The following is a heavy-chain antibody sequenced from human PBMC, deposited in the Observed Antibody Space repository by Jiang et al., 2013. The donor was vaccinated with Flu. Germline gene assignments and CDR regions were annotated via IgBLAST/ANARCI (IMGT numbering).Heavy chain of an antibody. J-gene: IGHJ3*01. CDR1: GGSISDYY. Sequence: GSGLVKPSETLSLTCSVSGGSISDYYWSWIRQPPGKGLEWTGYIYDSGSTSYNPSLKSRVTISIDTSKNQFSLKLTSVTAADTAVYYCARAQRGYSYGPF. CDR3: ARAQRGYSYGPF. D-gene: IGHD5-18*01. V-gene: IGHV4-59*01. CDR2: IYDSGST.